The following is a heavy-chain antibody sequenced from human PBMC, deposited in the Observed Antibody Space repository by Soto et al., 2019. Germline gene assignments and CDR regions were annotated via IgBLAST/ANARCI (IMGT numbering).Heavy chain of an antibody. J-gene: IGHJ4*02. Sequence: PGESLKISCNVSGYSFTSYWIGWVLEMPGKGLEWMGIIYPGDSDTRYSPSFQGQVTISADKSISTAYLQWSSLKASDTAMYYCASSRLSSSWADYWGQGTLVTVSS. D-gene: IGHD6-13*01. CDR2: IYPGDSDT. V-gene: IGHV5-51*01. CDR3: ASSRLSSSWADY. CDR1: GYSFTSYW.